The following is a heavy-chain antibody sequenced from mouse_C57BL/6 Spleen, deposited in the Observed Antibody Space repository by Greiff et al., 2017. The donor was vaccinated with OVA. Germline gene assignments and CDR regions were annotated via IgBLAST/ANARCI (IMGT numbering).Heavy chain of an antibody. J-gene: IGHJ2*01. V-gene: IGHV1-80*01. D-gene: IGHD3-1*01. CDR1: GYAFSSYW. Sequence: VKLQESGAELVKPGASVKISCTASGYAFSSYWMNWVKQRPGKGLEWIGQIYPGDGGTNYNGKFKGKATLTADKSSSTAYMQHSSLIYKGATVYFCARSGYGFDYWGQGTTLTVSS. CDR2: IYPGDGGT. CDR3: ARSGYGFDY.